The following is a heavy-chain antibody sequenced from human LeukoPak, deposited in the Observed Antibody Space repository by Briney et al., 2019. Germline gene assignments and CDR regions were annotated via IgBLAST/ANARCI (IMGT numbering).Heavy chain of an antibody. CDR3: ARGNPVVTRTRYWYFDL. V-gene: IGHV1-2*02. J-gene: IGHJ2*01. D-gene: IGHD1-14*01. Sequence: ASVRVSCRPSGYTFTVSYLHWVRQAPGHGLEWMGWINPNTGVTDYAQKFQGRVTMTRDTSISTAYMELSRLRSDDTAVYYCARGNPVVTRTRYWYFDLWGRGTLVTVSS. CDR1: GYTFTVSY. CDR2: INPNTGVT.